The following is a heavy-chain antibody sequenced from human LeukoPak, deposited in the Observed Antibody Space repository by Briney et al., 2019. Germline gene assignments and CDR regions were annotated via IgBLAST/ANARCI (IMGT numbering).Heavy chain of an antibody. CDR2: ISYDGSSK. D-gene: IGHD6-6*01. J-gene: IGHJ4*02. V-gene: IGHV3-30*18. Sequence: GGSLRLSCAASGFTFSIYGMHWVRQAPGKGLEWVALISYDGSSKYYPDSVKGRFTISRDNSKNTLYLQMNSLRAEDTAVYYCAKDKASSTYYFDYWGQGDLVTVSS. CDR3: AKDKASSTYYFDY. CDR1: GFTFSIYG.